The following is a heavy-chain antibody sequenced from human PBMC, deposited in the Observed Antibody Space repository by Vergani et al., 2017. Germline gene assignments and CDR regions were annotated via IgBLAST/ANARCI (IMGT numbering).Heavy chain of an antibody. CDR1: GYTFTSYD. D-gene: IGHD5-24*01. Sequence: QVQLVQSGAEVKKPGASVKVSCKASGYTFTSYDINWVRQATGQGLEWMGWMNPNSGGTNYAQKFQGRVTMTRDTSISTAYMELSRLRSDDTAVYYCAREAVEMATITGVDYWGQGTLVTVSS. CDR3: AREAVEMATITGVDY. V-gene: IGHV1-2*02. J-gene: IGHJ4*02. CDR2: MNPNSGGT.